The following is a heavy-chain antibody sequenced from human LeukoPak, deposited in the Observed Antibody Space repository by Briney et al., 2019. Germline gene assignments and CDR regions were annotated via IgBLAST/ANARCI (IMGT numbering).Heavy chain of an antibody. J-gene: IGHJ6*02. CDR2: ISGSGGST. D-gene: IGHD4-17*01. Sequence: PGGSPRLSCAASGFTFSSYAMSWVRQAPGKGLEWVLAISGSGGSTYYADSVKGRFTISRDNSKNTLYLQMNSLRAEDTAVYYCASLLPLLTTSDGMDVWGQGTTVTVSS. CDR3: ASLLPLLTTSDGMDV. CDR1: GFTFSSYA. V-gene: IGHV3-23*01.